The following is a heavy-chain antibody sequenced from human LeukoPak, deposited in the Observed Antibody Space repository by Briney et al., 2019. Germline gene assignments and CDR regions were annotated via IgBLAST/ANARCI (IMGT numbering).Heavy chain of an antibody. CDR2: ISSSSSYI. CDR1: GFTFSSYS. Sequence: PGGSLRLSCAASGFTFSSYSMNWVRQAPGKGLEWVSSISSSSSYIYYADSVKGRFTISRDNAKNSLYLQLSSLRAEDTAVYYCARDPTSSWETAFDFWGQGTMVTVSS. V-gene: IGHV3-21*01. CDR3: ARDPTSSWETAFDF. J-gene: IGHJ3*01. D-gene: IGHD1-26*01.